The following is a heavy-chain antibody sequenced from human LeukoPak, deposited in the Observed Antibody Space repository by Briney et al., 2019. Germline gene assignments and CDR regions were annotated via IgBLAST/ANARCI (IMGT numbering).Heavy chain of an antibody. D-gene: IGHD3-9*01. CDR3: AKGDDILIRPTRLVY. CDR2: ISGSGGST. J-gene: IGHJ4*02. Sequence: PGGSLRLSCAASGFTFSSYAMSWVRQAPGKGLEWVSAISGSGGSTYYADSVKGRFTISRDNSKNTLYLQMNSLRAEDAAVYYCAKGDDILIRPTRLVYWGQGTLVTVSS. V-gene: IGHV3-23*01. CDR1: GFTFSSYA.